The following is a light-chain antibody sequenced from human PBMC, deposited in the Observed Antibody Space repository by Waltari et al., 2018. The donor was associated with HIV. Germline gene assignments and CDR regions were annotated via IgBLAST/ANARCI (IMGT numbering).Light chain of an antibody. CDR3: QAWDSTTAGV. V-gene: IGLV3-1*01. CDR1: KLGAKY. CDR2: QDD. J-gene: IGLJ1*01. Sequence: SYELTQPPSVSVSPGQTASITCSGAKLGAKYVCWYQQKPGQPPVLVMYQDDRRSSGIPERFSGSNSGNTATLTIRGTQAMDEADYYCQAWDSTTAGVFGTGTKVTVL.